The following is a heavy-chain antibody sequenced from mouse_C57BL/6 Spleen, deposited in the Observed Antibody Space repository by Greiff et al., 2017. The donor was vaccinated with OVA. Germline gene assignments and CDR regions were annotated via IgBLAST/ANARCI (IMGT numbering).Heavy chain of an antibody. CDR1: GYTFTSYW. D-gene: IGHD1-1*01. V-gene: IGHV1-74*01. J-gene: IGHJ2*01. Sequence: QVQLQQPGAELVKPGASVKVSCKASGYTFTSYWMHWVKQRPGQGLEWIGRIHPSDSDTNYNQKFKGKATLTVDKSSSTAYMPLSSLTSEDSAVYYCAMGTTVVAEGYWGQGTTLTVSS. CDR2: IHPSDSDT. CDR3: AMGTTVVAEGY.